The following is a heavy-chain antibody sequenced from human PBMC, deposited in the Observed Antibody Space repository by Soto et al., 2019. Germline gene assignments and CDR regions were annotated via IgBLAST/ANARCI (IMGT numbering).Heavy chain of an antibody. CDR1: GFTFSGHG. Sequence: SGGSLRLSCAASGFTFSGHGMHWVRQRQAPGKGLEWVAVMSNDGSDKNYVDSVKGRFTISRDNSENILYLQMNSLRAEDTAVYYCARGSSSGTTSYIIDHWGQGTLVTVSS. CDR2: MSNDGSDK. D-gene: IGHD2-15*01. CDR3: ARGSSSGTTSYIIDH. J-gene: IGHJ4*02. V-gene: IGHV3-30*03.